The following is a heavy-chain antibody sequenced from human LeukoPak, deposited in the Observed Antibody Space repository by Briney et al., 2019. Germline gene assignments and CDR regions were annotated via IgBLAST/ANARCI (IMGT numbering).Heavy chain of an antibody. CDR3: TRDIVVVVAAFYYYYYGMDV. J-gene: IGHJ6*04. D-gene: IGHD2-15*01. V-gene: IGHV3-49*04. CDR2: IRSKAYGGTT. CDR1: GFTFGDYA. Sequence: GGSLRLSCTASGFTFGDYAMSWVRQAPGKGLEWVGFIRSKAYGGTTEYGASVKGRFTIARDDSKSIAYLQMNSLKTEDTAVYYCTRDIVVVVAAFYYYYYGMDVWGKGTTVTVSP.